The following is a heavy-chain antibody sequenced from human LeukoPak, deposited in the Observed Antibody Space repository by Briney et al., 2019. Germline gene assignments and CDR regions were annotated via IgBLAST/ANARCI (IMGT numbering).Heavy chain of an antibody. CDR3: TTGLVPPFDYYYYGMDV. J-gene: IGHJ6*02. D-gene: IGHD6-6*01. CDR2: IRSKANSYAT. Sequence: GGSLKLSCAASGFTFSGSAMHWVRQASGKGLEWVGRIRSKANSYATAYAASVKGRFTISRDDSKNTAYLQMNSLKTEDTAVYYCTTGLVPPFDYYYYGMDVWGQGTTVTVSS. V-gene: IGHV3-73*01. CDR1: GFTFSGSA.